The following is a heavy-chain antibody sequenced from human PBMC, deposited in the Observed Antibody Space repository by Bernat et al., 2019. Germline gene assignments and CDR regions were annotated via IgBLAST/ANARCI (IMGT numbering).Heavy chain of an antibody. CDR3: AKGGPEPSLMVRGVMGDYFDY. D-gene: IGHD3-10*01. CDR1: GFTFSSYG. CDR2: ISYDGSNK. J-gene: IGHJ4*02. V-gene: IGHV3-30*18. Sequence: QVQLVESGGGVVQPGRSLRLSCAASGFTFSSYGMHWVRQAPGKGLEWVAVISYDGSNKYYADSVKGRFTISRDNSKNTLYLQMNSLRAEDTAEYYCAKGGPEPSLMVRGVMGDYFDYWGQGTLVTVSS.